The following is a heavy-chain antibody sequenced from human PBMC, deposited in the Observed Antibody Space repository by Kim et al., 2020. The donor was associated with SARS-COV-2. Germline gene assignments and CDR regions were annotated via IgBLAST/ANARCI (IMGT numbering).Heavy chain of an antibody. Sequence: GGSLRLSCAASGFTFNSYAMSWVRQAPGKGLEWVSTISGSGGSTYYADSVKGRFTISRDNSKNTLYLQMNSLRAEDTAVYNCARNRDHYFQDWGQGTLVTVSS. J-gene: IGHJ1*01. V-gene: IGHV3-23*01. CDR1: GFTFNSYA. CDR3: ARNRDHYFQD. CDR2: ISGSGGST.